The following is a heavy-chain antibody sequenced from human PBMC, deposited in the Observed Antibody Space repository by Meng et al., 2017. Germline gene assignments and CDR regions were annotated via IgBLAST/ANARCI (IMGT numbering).Heavy chain of an antibody. CDR2: IIPIFGTA. CDR3: ARSRDGYNSGYFDY. J-gene: IGHJ4*02. V-gene: IGHV1-69*05. Sequence: SVKVSCKASGGTFSSYAISWVRQAPGQGLEWMGGIIPIFGTANYAQKFQGRVTITTDESTSIAYMELSSLRSEDTAVYYCARSRDGYNSGYFDYWGQGTLVTVSS. D-gene: IGHD5-24*01. CDR1: GGTFSSYA.